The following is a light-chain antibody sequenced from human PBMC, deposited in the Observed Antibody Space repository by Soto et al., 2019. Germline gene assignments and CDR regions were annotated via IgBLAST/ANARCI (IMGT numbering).Light chain of an antibody. CDR3: AAWDDSLNGWV. V-gene: IGLV1-44*01. CDR2: SNN. Sequence: QSVLTQPHSASGTPGQRVTICCSGSSSNIGSNTVNWYQQLPGTAPKLLIYSNNQRPSGVPDRFSGSKSGPSASLAISGLQSEDEADYYCAAWDDSLNGWVFGGGTKLTVL. J-gene: IGLJ3*02. CDR1: SSNIGSNT.